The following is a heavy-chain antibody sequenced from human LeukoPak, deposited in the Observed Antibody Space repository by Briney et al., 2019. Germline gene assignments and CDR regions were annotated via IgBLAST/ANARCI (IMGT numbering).Heavy chain of an antibody. D-gene: IGHD2-15*01. CDR1: GYIFTSYY. J-gene: IGHJ5*02. Sequence: ASVKVSCKASGYIFTSYYMHWVRQAPGQGLGWMGIINPSGGSTSYAQKFQGRVTMTRDTSTSTVYMELSSLRSEDTAVYYCARENFPFHCSGGSCYSGWFDPWGQGTLVTVSS. CDR2: INPSGGST. V-gene: IGHV1-46*01. CDR3: ARENFPFHCSGGSCYSGWFDP.